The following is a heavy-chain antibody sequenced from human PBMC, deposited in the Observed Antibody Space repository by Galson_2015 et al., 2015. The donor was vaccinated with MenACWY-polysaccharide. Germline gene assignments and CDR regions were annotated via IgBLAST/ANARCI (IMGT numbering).Heavy chain of an antibody. D-gene: IGHD2-15*01. CDR2: IFNDGNDQ. CDR1: GFTFSIG. Sequence: SLRLSCAGSGFTFSIGMHWFRQAPGKAREGLAVIFNDGNDQYYADSVRGRFTISRDNSKKTLYLQMNSLTTEGTAVYYCAKDWWFGEKNSWGQGTLVTVSS. V-gene: IGHV3-30*18. J-gene: IGHJ4*02. CDR3: AKDWWFGEKNS.